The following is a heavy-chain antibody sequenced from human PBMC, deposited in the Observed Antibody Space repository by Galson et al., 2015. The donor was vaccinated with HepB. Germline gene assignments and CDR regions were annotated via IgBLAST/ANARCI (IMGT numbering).Heavy chain of an antibody. Sequence: SLRLSCAASGFTFSSYAMSWVRQAPGKGLEWVSAISASGSSTYYADSVKGRFTISRDNSKNTLYLQMNSLRAEDTAVYYCAKDGLLYSSSWYDDYYYYYMDVWGKGTTVTVSS. D-gene: IGHD6-13*01. CDR3: AKDGLLYSSSWYDDYYYYYMDV. J-gene: IGHJ6*03. V-gene: IGHV3-23*01. CDR1: GFTFSSYA. CDR2: ISASGSST.